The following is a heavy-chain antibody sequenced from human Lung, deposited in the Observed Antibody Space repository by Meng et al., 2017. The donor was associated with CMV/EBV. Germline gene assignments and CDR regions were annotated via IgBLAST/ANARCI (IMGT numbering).Heavy chain of an antibody. CDR3: ARDRGAGYCTSTICYPGGDFAY. V-gene: IGHV3-11*04. D-gene: IGHD2-2*01. CDR1: GFFFSDYS. J-gene: IGHJ4*02. CDR2: RSSSGSSI. Sequence: GGSXRLXXAASGFFFSDYSMTRIRQTPGKGLERLSYRSSSGSSIYHADSVKGRFTISRDNGKNSVYLEMSSLRVDDTAIYYCARDRGAGYCTSTICYPGGDFAYWGQGXLVTVSS.